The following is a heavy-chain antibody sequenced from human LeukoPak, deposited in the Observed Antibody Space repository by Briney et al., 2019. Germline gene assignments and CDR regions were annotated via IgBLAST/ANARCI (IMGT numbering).Heavy chain of an antibody. CDR3: ARGGELTEGANWFDP. CDR1: GGSFSGYY. J-gene: IGHJ5*02. V-gene: IGHV4-34*01. CDR2: INHSGST. D-gene: IGHD1-7*01. Sequence: SETLSLTCAVYGGSFSGYYWSWIRQPPGKGLEWIGEINHSGSTNYNPSLKSRVTISVDTSKNQFSLKLSSVTAADTAVYYCARGGELTEGANWFDPWGQGTLVTVSS.